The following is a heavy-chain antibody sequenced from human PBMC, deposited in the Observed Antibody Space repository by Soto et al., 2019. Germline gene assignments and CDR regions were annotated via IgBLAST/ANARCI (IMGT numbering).Heavy chain of an antibody. V-gene: IGHV4-59*01. D-gene: IGHD5-12*01. CDR1: GVSISSSY. CDR2: IYYTGTT. CDR3: WRGSNRYSNNASGVGGSDF. Sequence: SETLSLTCTVSGVSISSSYWSWIRQSPGTGLEWIGYIYYTGTTNYNPSLKRRVTISLDTANNQFSLNVNSLTTADTAVYFFWRGSNRYSNNASGVGGSDFWGKGTLLPASS. J-gene: IGHJ4*02.